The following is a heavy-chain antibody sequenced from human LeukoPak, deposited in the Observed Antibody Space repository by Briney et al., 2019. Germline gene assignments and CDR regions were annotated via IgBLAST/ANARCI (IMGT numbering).Heavy chain of an antibody. J-gene: IGHJ4*02. CDR2: IFGSGGSA. CDR1: GFTFSSYA. CDR3: GKTTTGYSSGRNPAWPVDY. Sequence: GGSLRLSCTASGFTFSSYAMYWVRQAPGKGLESVSGIFGSGGSAHYADSVKGRFTISRDNSQNTVYLQMNSLRAEDTAVYYCGKTTTGYSSGRNPAWPVDYWGQGTLVTVSS. D-gene: IGHD6-19*01. V-gene: IGHV3-23*01.